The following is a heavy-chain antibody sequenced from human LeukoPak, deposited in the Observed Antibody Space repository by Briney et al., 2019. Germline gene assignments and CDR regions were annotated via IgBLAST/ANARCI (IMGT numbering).Heavy chain of an antibody. CDR1: GFTFTTYA. D-gene: IGHD3-10*01. J-gene: IGHJ4*02. CDR3: AKVRFGVTARYYFDY. CDR2: ISGSGGST. V-gene: IGHV3-23*01. Sequence: TGGSLRLSCAASGFTFTTYAMNWVRQAPGKGLEWVSAISGSGGSTYYADSVKGRFTISRDNSKNTLYLQMNSLRAEDTAVYYCAKVRFGVTARYYFDYWGQGTLVTVSS.